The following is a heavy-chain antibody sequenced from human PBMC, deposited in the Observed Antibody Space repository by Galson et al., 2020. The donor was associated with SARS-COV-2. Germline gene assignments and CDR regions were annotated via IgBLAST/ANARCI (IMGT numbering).Heavy chain of an antibody. CDR3: ARYQRRSGWYVFDY. D-gene: IGHD6-19*01. CDR2: IYSSGST. Sequence: ETSETLSLTCTVSGVSISGSYWSWIRQSPGKELEWIGYIYSSGSTNYNPSLKNRVPISEDTSKNQFSLKLSSVTAADTAMYYCARYQRRSGWYVFDYWGQGSLVTVSS. J-gene: IGHJ4*02. V-gene: IGHV4-59*08. CDR1: GVSISGSY.